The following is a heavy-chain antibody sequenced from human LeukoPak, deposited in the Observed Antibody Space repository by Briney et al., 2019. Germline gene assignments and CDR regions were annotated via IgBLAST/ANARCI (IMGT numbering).Heavy chain of an antibody. CDR2: IYYSGST. V-gene: IGHV4-59*12. D-gene: IGHD3-22*01. CDR3: ARVLNLYDSSGYYLGSGGAFDI. Sequence: SETLSLTCTVSGGSISSYYWSWIRQPPGEGLEWIGYIYYSGSTNYNPSLKSRVTISVDTSKNQFSLKLSSVTAADTAVYYCARVLNLYDSSGYYLGSGGAFDIWGQGTMVTVSS. CDR1: GGSISSYY. J-gene: IGHJ3*02.